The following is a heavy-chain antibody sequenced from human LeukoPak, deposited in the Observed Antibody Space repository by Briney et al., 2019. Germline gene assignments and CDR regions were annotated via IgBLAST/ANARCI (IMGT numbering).Heavy chain of an antibody. V-gene: IGHV3-30*18. J-gene: IGHJ5*01. CDR2: IRYDGSDK. Sequence: GGSLRLSCAASGFTFSSYAMHRVRQAPGKGLEWVAVIRYDGSDKYYGDSVKGRFTISRDNSKNTLYLQMNSLRPEDTAVYYCAKDWALYRDYVAYFESWDQGTLVTVSS. CDR3: AKDWALYRDYVAYFES. CDR1: GFTFSSYA. D-gene: IGHD4-17*01.